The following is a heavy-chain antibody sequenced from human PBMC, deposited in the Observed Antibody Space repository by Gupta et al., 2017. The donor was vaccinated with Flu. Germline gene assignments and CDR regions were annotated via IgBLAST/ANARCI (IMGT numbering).Heavy chain of an antibody. CDR2: IRFDGTAT. CDR1: GFNFSSHF. J-gene: IGHJ5*02. D-gene: IGHD2-15*01. CDR3: AREVVNNRLDP. V-gene: IGHV3-74*01. Sequence: ELQLVESGGGLVQPGGSLRLFCAASGFNFSSHFMHWVRQAPGKGLVWVSRIRFDGTATSYADSVKGRFTISRDNAKSTLYLQMNSLRAEDTALYFWAREVVNNRLDPWGQGTLVTVSS.